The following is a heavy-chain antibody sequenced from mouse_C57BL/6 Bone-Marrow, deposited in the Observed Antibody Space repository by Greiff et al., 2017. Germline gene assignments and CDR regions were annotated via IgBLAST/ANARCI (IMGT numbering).Heavy chain of an antibody. Sequence: QVQLQQSGPELVKPGASVKISCKASGYTFTDYYINWVKQRPGQGLEWIGWIFPGSGSTYYNEKFKGKATLTVDKSSSTASMLLSSLTSEDSAVYFCARQLRLPFDYWAQGTTLTVSS. CDR2: IFPGSGST. CDR1: GYTFTDYY. D-gene: IGHD3-2*02. J-gene: IGHJ2*01. V-gene: IGHV1-75*01. CDR3: ARQLRLPFDY.